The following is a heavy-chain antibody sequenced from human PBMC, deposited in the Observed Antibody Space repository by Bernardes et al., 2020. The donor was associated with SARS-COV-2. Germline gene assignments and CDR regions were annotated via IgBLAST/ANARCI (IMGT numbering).Heavy chain of an antibody. V-gene: IGHV3-66*01. Sequence: GGSLRLSCAASGFTVSSNYMSWVRQAPGKGLEWVSVIYSGGSTYYADSVKGRFTISRDNAKNSLYLQMNSLRAEDTAVYYCARKPTPDFFIVLIHYYGMDVWGQGTTVTVSS. CDR3: ARKPTPDFFIVLIHYYGMDV. CDR1: GFTVSSNY. J-gene: IGHJ6*02. CDR2: IYSGGST. D-gene: IGHD2-8*01.